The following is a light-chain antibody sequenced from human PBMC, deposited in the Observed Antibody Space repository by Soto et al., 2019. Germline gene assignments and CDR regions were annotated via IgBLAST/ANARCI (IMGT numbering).Light chain of an antibody. CDR2: AAS. J-gene: IGKJ5*01. CDR3: QQYDNWPRYT. Sequence: IVLTQSPVTLSVSPGETATLSCRAAQSVNRNLAWYQQKPGQPPRLLIYAASTRATGIPAKFTGSGSGTHFTLTITGLQSEDFALYYCQQYDNWPRYTFGQGTRLEIK. CDR1: QSVNRN. V-gene: IGKV3-15*01.